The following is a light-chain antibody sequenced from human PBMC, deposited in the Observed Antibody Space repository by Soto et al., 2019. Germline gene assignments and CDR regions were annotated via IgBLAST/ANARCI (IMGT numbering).Light chain of an antibody. J-gene: IGKJ5*01. V-gene: IGKV1-39*01. CDR3: QQSYSTTSIT. CDR1: QSISSY. Sequence: DIQMTQSPSSLSASVGDRVTITCRASQSISSYLNWYQQKPGKAPKLLIYAASSLQIGVPSRFSGSGSGTDFTLTISSLQPEDFATYYCQQSYSTTSITFGQGTRL. CDR2: AAS.